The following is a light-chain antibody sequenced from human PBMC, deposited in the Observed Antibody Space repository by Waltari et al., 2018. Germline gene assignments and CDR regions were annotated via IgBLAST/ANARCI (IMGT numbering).Light chain of an antibody. CDR1: QDIVNR. V-gene: IGKV1-12*01. CDR3: QQGNSFPIT. J-gene: IGKJ3*01. Sequence: DIQMTQSPSPVSASVGDRVTITCRASQDIVNRLAWYQQKPGKAPNLLIYGTSSLQTGVPSRFSGSGSGTEFTLTISSLQPEDFGTYYCQQGNSFPITFGPGTKVEIK. CDR2: GTS.